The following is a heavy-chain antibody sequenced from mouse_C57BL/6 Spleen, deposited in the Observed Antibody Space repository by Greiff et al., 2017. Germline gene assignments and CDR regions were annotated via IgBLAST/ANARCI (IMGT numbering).Heavy chain of an antibody. D-gene: IGHD1-1*01. CDR2: ISYDGSN. CDR1: GYSITSGYY. Sequence: DVQLQESGPGLVQPSQSLSLTCSVTGYSITSGYYWNWIRQFPGNKLEWMGYISYDGSNNYNPSLKNRISITRDPSKNQFFLKWNSVTTEDTATYYCARGDYYGSSYGYFDVWGTGTTVTVSS. CDR3: ARGDYYGSSYGYFDV. J-gene: IGHJ1*03. V-gene: IGHV3-6*01.